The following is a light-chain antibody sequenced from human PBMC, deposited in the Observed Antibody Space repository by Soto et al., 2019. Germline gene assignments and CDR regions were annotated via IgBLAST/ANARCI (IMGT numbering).Light chain of an antibody. CDR2: DGS. V-gene: IGKV3-11*01. CDR3: QQRALWLRT. CDR1: QNVGNS. J-gene: IGKJ2*01. Sequence: IVLTQSPATMYFYTGERVTLSCTANQNVGNSLSWYQQKPCQAPRLLIYDGSNRAPGFPARFSGSQSVTDFTLTISILEPEDVAIYYCQQRALWLRTFCYGTKLESK.